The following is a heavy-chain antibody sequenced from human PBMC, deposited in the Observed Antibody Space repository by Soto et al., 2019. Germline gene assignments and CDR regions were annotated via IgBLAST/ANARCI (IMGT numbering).Heavy chain of an antibody. Sequence: QVQLVESGGGVVQPGRSLRLSCAASGFTFSSYGMHWVRQAPGKGLEWVAVIWYDGSNKYYADYVKDRFTISRDNSKNTLYLQMNSLRAEDTAVYYCARESPIAVAGLDYWGQGTLVTVSS. V-gene: IGHV3-33*01. J-gene: IGHJ4*02. D-gene: IGHD6-19*01. CDR1: GFTFSSYG. CDR3: ARESPIAVAGLDY. CDR2: IWYDGSNK.